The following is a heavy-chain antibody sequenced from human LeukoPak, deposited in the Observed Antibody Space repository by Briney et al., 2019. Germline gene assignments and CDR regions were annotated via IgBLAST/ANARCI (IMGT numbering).Heavy chain of an antibody. V-gene: IGHV1-18*01. CDR3: ARSSGYYSSLFYVHV. Sequence: ASVKVSCKASGYTFTSYGISWVRQAPGQGLEWMGWISAYNGNTNYAQKFQGRVTMTSDMSTSTVYMELSSLRSEDTAVYYCARSSGYYSSLFYVHVWGKGTTVTVSS. D-gene: IGHD3-22*01. CDR1: GYTFTSYG. CDR2: ISAYNGNT. J-gene: IGHJ6*03.